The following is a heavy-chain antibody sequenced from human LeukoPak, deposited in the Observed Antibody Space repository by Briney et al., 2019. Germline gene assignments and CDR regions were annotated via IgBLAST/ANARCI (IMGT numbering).Heavy chain of an antibody. CDR3: AIPVGVSDAFDI. CDR2: IYISGST. V-gene: IGHV4-4*07. J-gene: IGHJ3*02. D-gene: IGHD3-10*01. Sequence: SETLSLTCTVPGGSISSYYWSWIRQPAGKGLEWIGRIYISGSTNYNPSLKSRVTISVDTSKNQFSLKLSSVTAADTAVYYCAIPVGVSDAFDIWGQGTMVTVSS. CDR1: GGSISSYY.